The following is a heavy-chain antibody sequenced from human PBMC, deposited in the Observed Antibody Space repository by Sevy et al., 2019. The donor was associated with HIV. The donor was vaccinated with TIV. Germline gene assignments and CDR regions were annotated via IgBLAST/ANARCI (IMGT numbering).Heavy chain of an antibody. J-gene: IGHJ4*02. Sequence: GGFLRLSCAAAGFTFSDYAMSWVRQGPGKGLERISGMTGNGGSTYYADSVKGRFTISRDNSKNTLYLQMNSLRAEGTTVYYCAKWSHRYSSSWYGFDYWGQGALVTVSS. CDR1: GFTFSDYA. CDR3: AKWSHRYSSSWYGFDY. V-gene: IGHV3-23*01. D-gene: IGHD6-13*01. CDR2: MTGNGGST.